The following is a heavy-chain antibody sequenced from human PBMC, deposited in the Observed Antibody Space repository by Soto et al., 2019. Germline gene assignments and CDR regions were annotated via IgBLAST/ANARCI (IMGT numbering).Heavy chain of an antibody. V-gene: IGHV3-74*01. J-gene: IGHJ6*02. D-gene: IGHD3-3*01. Sequence: GSLRLSCAASRFTVSSYWMHWVRQAPGKGLVWVSRINSDGSSTSYADSVKGRFTISRDNAKNTLYLQMNSLRAEDTAVYYCASLFDYDFWSGYYTGAYYYYYYGMDVWGQGTTVTVSS. CDR1: RFTVSSYW. CDR3: ASLFDYDFWSGYYTGAYYYYYYGMDV. CDR2: INSDGSST.